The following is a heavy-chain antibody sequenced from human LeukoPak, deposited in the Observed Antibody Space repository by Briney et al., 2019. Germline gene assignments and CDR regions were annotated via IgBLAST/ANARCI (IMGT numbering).Heavy chain of an antibody. CDR3: AKDLGRYRNNYFDY. D-gene: IGHD1-26*01. CDR1: GFTFSNYW. J-gene: IGHJ4*02. V-gene: IGHV3-7*05. CDR2: IRQDGGEI. Sequence: GGSLRLSCAASGFTFSNYWMTWVRQAPGKGLEWVANIRQDGGEIYSVDSVKGRFTISRDNTKNSLYLQMNSLRAEDTAVYYCAKDLGRYRNNYFDYWGQGTLVTVSS.